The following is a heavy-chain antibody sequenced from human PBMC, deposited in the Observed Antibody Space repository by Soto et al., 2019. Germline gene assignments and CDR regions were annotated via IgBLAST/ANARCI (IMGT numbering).Heavy chain of an antibody. CDR2: IIPIFDIT. J-gene: IGHJ6*02. CDR1: GGTFRSYS. Sequence: QVQLVQSGAEVKKPGSSVKVSCKASGGTFRSYSISWVRQAPGQGLEWMGGIIPIFDITNYAQKFQGRVTITADESTSTAYLELISLGADDTAVYYCSRPDEGGYSSKHHYYYALDVWGQGTTVTV. CDR3: SRPDEGGYSSKHHYYYALDV. D-gene: IGHD3-22*01. V-gene: IGHV1-69*01.